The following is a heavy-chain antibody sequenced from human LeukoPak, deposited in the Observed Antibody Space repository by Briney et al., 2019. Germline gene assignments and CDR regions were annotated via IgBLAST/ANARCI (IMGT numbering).Heavy chain of an antibody. CDR3: ARHSDGSGSYYRWFDP. V-gene: IGHV4-34*01. J-gene: IGHJ5*02. CDR1: GGSFSGYY. Sequence: SSETLSLTCAVYGGSFSGYYWSWIRQPPGKGLEWIGEINHSGSTNYNPSLKSRVTISVDTSKNQFSLKLSSVTAADTAVYYCARHSDGSGSYYRWFDPWGQGTLVTVSS. D-gene: IGHD3-10*01. CDR2: INHSGST.